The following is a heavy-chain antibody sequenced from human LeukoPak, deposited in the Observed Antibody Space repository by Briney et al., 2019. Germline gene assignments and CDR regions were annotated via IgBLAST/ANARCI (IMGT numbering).Heavy chain of an antibody. CDR1: GGSISNRDYY. V-gene: IGHV4-39*07. Sequence: PSETLSLTCTVAGGSISNRDYYWGWTRQPPGKGRECIGSIFNSGSFNSGATYSNPSLRSRMTISMDTAKNQFSLSLSSVTAADTAVYFCARSPGFGSSWYDYWGQGTLVTVSS. D-gene: IGHD6-13*01. J-gene: IGHJ4*02. CDR3: ARSPGFGSSWYDY. CDR2: IFNSGSFNSGAT.